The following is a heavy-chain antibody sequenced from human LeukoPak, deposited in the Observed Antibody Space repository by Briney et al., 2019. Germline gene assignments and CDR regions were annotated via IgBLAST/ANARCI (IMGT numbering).Heavy chain of an antibody. J-gene: IGHJ5*02. D-gene: IGHD6-19*01. Sequence: GRSLRLSCVGSGFMFSNYAIHWVRQAPGKGLEWVAFIRYDGGYTYYADSVKGRFTISRDNSKNTLYLQMNSLRTEDTAVYYCAKRPVAWGQGTLVTVSS. CDR2: IRYDGGYT. CDR1: GFMFSNYA. CDR3: AKRPVA. V-gene: IGHV3-30*02.